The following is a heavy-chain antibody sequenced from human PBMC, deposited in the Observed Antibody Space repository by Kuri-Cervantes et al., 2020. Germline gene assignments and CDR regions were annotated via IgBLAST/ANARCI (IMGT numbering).Heavy chain of an antibody. CDR3: ASVGDSSGYDY. CDR2: ISSSGGGK. D-gene: IGHD3-22*01. J-gene: IGHJ4*02. V-gene: IGHV3-23*01. CDR1: GFSFNNHA. Sequence: GESLKISCAASGFSFNNHAMSWVRQAPGKGLEWVSSISSSGGGKYYADSVKGRFTISRDNAKNSLYLQMNSLRAEDTAMYYCASVGDSSGYDYWGQGTLVTVSS.